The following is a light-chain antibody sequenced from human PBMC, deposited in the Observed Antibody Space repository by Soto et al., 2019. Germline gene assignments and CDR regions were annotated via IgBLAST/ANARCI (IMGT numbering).Light chain of an antibody. Sequence: DIVLTQSPGTLSLSPGERATLSCRASQSVSSTSLAWYQQKPGQAPRLLIYGTSTRATGIPDRFSGSGSGTDFTLSTSRLDPEAFAVYYCQPYGSSLFTFGPGTKVDIK. CDR3: QPYGSSLFT. CDR2: GTS. J-gene: IGKJ3*01. V-gene: IGKV3-20*01. CDR1: QSVSSTS.